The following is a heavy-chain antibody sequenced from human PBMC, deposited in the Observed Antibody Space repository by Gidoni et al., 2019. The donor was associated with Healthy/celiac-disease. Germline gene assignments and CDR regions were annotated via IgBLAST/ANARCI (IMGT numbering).Heavy chain of an antibody. D-gene: IGHD3-16*02. Sequence: EVQLLESGGGVLQPGGSLRLSCAASGFTFSSYDMHCVRQATGKGLEWVSAIGTAGDTYYPGSVKGRFTISRENAKNSLYLQMNSLRAGDTAVYYCARAAFGLRLGELSGLDYWGQGTLVTVSS. CDR1: GFTFSSYD. CDR2: IGTAGDT. J-gene: IGHJ4*02. V-gene: IGHV3-13*01. CDR3: ARAAFGLRLGELSGLDY.